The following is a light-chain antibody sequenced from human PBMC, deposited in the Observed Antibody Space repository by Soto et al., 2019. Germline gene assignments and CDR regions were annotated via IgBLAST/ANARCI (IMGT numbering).Light chain of an antibody. CDR2: DVS. CDR3: SSSTSSSTLVL. J-gene: IGLJ2*01. CDR1: SSDVGGFNY. V-gene: IGLV2-14*01. Sequence: QSALTQPASVSGSPGQSITISCTGTSSDVGGFNYVSWYQQHPGKAPKLMIFDVSSRPTGVSNRFSGSKSGNTASLTISGLQAEDEADYYCSSSTSSSTLVLFGGGTKVT.